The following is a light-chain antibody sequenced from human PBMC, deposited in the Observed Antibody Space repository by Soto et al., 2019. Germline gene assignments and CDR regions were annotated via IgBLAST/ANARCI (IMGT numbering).Light chain of an antibody. J-gene: IGLJ1*01. CDR1: NVGSYS. CDR2: DDS. Sequence: SYELTQPPSVSVAPGQTARITCGGNNVGSYSVHWYQQKPGQAPVLVVYDDSDRPSGIPERFSGSTSGNTATLTISRVVAGDEADYYCQLWDSSSDRYVFGTGTKSPS. V-gene: IGLV3-21*02. CDR3: QLWDSSSDRYV.